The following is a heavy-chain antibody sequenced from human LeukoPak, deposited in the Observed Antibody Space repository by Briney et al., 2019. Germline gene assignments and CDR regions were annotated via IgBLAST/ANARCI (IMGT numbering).Heavy chain of an antibody. J-gene: IGHJ4*02. CDR2: INWNGDST. Sequence: GGSLGLSCAASGFTFDDYAMNWVRQAPGKGLEWVSGINWNGDSTGYVDSVKGRFTISRDNAKNSLYLQMNSLRVEDTALYYCARDRAIAVDVGVDYWGQGTLVTVSS. CDR1: GFTFDDYA. D-gene: IGHD6-19*01. V-gene: IGHV3-20*04. CDR3: ARDRAIAVDVGVDY.